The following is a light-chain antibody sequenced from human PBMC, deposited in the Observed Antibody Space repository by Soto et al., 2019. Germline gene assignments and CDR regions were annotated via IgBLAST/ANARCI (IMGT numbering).Light chain of an antibody. Sequence: QSALAQPASVSGSPGQSITISCTGTSSDVGAYNYVSWYHQHHPGKAPELIIYDVTDRPSEVSTRFSGSKSGNTASLTISGLQAEDEGDYYCSSYTTIKTVIFGGGTKLTVL. CDR1: SSDVGAYNY. CDR2: DVT. J-gene: IGLJ2*01. V-gene: IGLV2-14*01. CDR3: SSYTTIKTVI.